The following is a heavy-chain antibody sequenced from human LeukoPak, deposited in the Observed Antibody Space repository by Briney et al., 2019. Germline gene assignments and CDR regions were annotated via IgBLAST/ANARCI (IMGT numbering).Heavy chain of an antibody. J-gene: IGHJ4*02. CDR1: GFTFSSSA. V-gene: IGHV3-23*01. CDR2: ISNNGGYT. Sequence: PGGSLRLSCAASGFTFSSSAMSWVRQAPGKGLEWVSAISNNGGYTYYADSVKGRFTISRDNSKNTLYLQMNSLRAEDTAVYYCAKPLHFDYWGQGTLVTVSS. D-gene: IGHD5/OR15-5a*01. CDR3: AKPLHFDY.